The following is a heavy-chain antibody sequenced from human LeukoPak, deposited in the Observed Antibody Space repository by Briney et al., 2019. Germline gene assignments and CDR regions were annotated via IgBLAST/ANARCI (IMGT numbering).Heavy chain of an antibody. CDR1: GYSFTNYW. J-gene: IGHJ4*02. CDR3: ARQTNTAMATGYFDY. CDR2: IYPGDSDT. V-gene: IGHV5-51*01. Sequence: GESLKISCKGSGYSFTNYWIGWVRQMPGKGLEWMGIIYPGDSDTRYSPSFQGQVTISADKSISTAYLQWSSLKASDTATYYCARQTNTAMATGYFDYWGQGTLVTVSS. D-gene: IGHD5-18*01.